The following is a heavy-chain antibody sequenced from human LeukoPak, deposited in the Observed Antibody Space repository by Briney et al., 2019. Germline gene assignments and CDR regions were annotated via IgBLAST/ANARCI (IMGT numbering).Heavy chain of an antibody. CDR1: GGSISSYY. Sequence: SETLSLTCTVSGGSISSYYWSWIRQPAGKGLEWIGRIYSSGSTNYNPSLKSRVTVSVDTSKNQFSLKLRSVTAADTAMYYCAISYSSSWYGLEYFQHWGQGTLVTVSS. J-gene: IGHJ1*01. D-gene: IGHD6-13*01. CDR3: AISYSSSWYGLEYFQH. V-gene: IGHV4-4*07. CDR2: IYSSGST.